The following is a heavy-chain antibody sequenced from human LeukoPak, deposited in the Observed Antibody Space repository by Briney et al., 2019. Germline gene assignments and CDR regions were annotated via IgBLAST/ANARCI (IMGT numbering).Heavy chain of an antibody. CDR3: ARSNYYTVDV. CDR1: GFTSSDYY. CDR2: ISSSGGTT. V-gene: IGHV3-11*01. J-gene: IGHJ6*02. Sequence: PGGSLRLSCEASGFTSSDYYMTWIRQPPGKGPEWISYISSSGGTTTYVDSVKGRFTISRDNAKNSLYLQMNSLRADDTAVYYCARSNYYTVDVWGQGTAVTVSS.